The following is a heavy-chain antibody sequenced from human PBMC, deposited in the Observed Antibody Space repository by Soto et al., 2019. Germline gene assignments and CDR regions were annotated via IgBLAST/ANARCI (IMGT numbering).Heavy chain of an antibody. CDR2: ISSNGGST. CDR1: GFTFSSYA. J-gene: IGHJ4*02. D-gene: IGHD1-26*01. V-gene: IGHV3-64*01. Sequence: EVQLVESGGGLVQPGGSLRLSCAASGFTFSSYAMHWVRQAPGKGLEYVSAISSNGGSTYYANSVKGRFTISRDNSKNTLYLQMGSLRTEDMAVYYCERSYSGYYFDYWGQGTLVTVSS. CDR3: ERSYSGYYFDY.